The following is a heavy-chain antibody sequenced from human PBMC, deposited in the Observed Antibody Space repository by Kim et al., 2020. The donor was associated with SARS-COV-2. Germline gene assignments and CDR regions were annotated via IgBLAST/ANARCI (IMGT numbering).Heavy chain of an antibody. D-gene: IGHD2-15*01. Sequence: SPSFQGQVTISADKSISTAYLQWSSLKASDTAMYYCARPRVAYYYYGMDVWGQGTTVTVSS. CDR3: ARPRVAYYYYGMDV. V-gene: IGHV5-51*01. J-gene: IGHJ6*02.